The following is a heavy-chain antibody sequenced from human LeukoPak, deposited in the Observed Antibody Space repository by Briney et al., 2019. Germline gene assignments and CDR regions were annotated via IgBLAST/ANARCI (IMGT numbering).Heavy chain of an antibody. Sequence: ASVKVSCKASGYSLSNYGLSWVRQAPGQGLEWMGWISGNNGNTNYLQKFQGRVTMTTDTSTNTAYMELRSLRSDDTAVYYCAKVGRASNSKYAFDIWGQGTTVTVSS. D-gene: IGHD4-11*01. V-gene: IGHV1-18*01. CDR3: AKVGRASNSKYAFDI. J-gene: IGHJ3*02. CDR1: GYSLSNYG. CDR2: ISGNNGNT.